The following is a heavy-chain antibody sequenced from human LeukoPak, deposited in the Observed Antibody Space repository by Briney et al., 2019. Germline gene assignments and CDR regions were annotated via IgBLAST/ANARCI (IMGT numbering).Heavy chain of an antibody. J-gene: IGHJ4*02. CDR1: GFTFSSYE. V-gene: IGHV3-48*03. Sequence: GGSLRLSCGASGFTFSSYEMNWVRQAPGKGLEWASYISGGGTNIYYADSVQGRFTISRDNAKNSLYLQMNNLRAEDTAVYYCARLLIVGTNYDYWGQGTLVTVSS. CDR2: ISGGGTNI. CDR3: ARLLIVGTNYDY. D-gene: IGHD1-26*01.